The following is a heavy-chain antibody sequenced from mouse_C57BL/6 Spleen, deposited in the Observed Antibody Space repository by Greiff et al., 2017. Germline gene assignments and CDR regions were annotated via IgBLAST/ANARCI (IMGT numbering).Heavy chain of an antibody. Sequence: VQLQQSGAELVRPGASVKLSCTASGFNIKDYYMPWVKQRPEKGLVWIGRIDPEDGDTEYAPKFQGKATMTADTSSNTAYLQLSSLTSEDTAGYYCTTESTVVVRDYWSQGTTLTVSS. D-gene: IGHD1-1*01. CDR2: IDPEDGDT. CDR3: TTESTVVVRDY. V-gene: IGHV14-1*01. CDR1: GFNIKDYY. J-gene: IGHJ2*01.